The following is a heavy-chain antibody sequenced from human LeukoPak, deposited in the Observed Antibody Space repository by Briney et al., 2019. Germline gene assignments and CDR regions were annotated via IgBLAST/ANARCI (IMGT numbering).Heavy chain of an antibody. V-gene: IGHV3-48*03. D-gene: IGHD5-18*01. J-gene: IGHJ3*02. CDR1: GFTFSSYE. Sequence: PGGSLRLSCAASGFTFSSYEMNWVRQAPGKGLEWVSYISSSGSTIYYADSVKGRFTISRDNAKNSLYLQMNSLRAEDTAVYYCASTRGYSYGYAFDIWGQGTMVTVSS. CDR2: ISSSGSTI. CDR3: ASTRGYSYGYAFDI.